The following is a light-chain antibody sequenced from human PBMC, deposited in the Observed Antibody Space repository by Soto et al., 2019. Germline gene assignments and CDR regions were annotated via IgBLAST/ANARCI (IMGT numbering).Light chain of an antibody. CDR3: QQDNNWPLT. CDR1: QSVSSN. V-gene: IGKV3D-15*01. Sequence: EIVMTQSPATLSVSPGERATLSCRASQSVSSNLAWYQQKPGQAPRLVIYGASTRATGIPTRFSGSGSGTQFTLTISSLQSEDFAVYYCQQDNNWPLTFGGGTKVEIK. J-gene: IGKJ4*01. CDR2: GAS.